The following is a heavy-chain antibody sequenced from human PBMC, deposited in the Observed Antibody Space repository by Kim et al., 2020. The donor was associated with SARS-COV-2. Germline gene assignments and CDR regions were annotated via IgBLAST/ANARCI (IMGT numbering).Heavy chain of an antibody. D-gene: IGHD3-10*01. CDR3: ARPRFLPQYHLYFYDLEV. Sequence: SVKVSCKASGGTFRDYAVSWVRQAPRQGLEWVGGLNPFVGTPNYAQKFQGRVTITADESKNTIFMELSSLTSEDTAVYFCARPRFLPQYHLYFYDLEVWGQGTTVAVSS. V-gene: IGHV1-69*13. CDR2: LNPFVGTP. J-gene: IGHJ6*02. CDR1: GGTFRDYA.